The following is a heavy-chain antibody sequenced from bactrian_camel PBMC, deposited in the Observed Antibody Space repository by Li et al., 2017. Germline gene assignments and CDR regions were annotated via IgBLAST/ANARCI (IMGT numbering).Heavy chain of an antibody. V-gene: IGHV3S1*01. CDR2: IYTGNGVT. CDR1: GITYTDYC. CDR3: AEGRGSRGEHCYSLNY. D-gene: IGHD6*01. Sequence: HVQLVESGGDSVQAGGSLKLSCAASGITYTDYCMAWFRQAPGKEREGIAAIYTGNGVTHYADSVKGRFTISHDGAKNTVYLQMNNLQPEDTATYYCAEGRGSRGEHCYSLNYWGQGTQVTVS. J-gene: IGHJ4*01.